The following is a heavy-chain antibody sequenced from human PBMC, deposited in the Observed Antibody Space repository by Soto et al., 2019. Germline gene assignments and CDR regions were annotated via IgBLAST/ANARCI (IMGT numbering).Heavy chain of an antibody. J-gene: IGHJ5*02. D-gene: IGHD4-17*01. Sequence: TLSLSCTVSGGSFSSGDYYWSWIRQHPGKGLEWIGYIYNSGSTSYNPAPRSRVTISVDKSTKQFLLKLTYVTAADTALYYCARECVHGDSGGWFAPWGQGSQVTVSS. CDR1: GGSFSSGDYY. CDR2: IYNSGST. V-gene: IGHV4-31*03. CDR3: ARECVHGDSGGWFAP.